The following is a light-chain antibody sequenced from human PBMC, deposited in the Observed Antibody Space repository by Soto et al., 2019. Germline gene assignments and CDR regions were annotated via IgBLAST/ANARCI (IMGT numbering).Light chain of an antibody. V-gene: IGKV3-11*01. J-gene: IGKJ4*01. CDR2: DAS. CDR3: QKRLNRLS. Sequence: EIVLTQSPATLSLSPGERATLSCRASQSVSNYLVWYQQKPGQAPRLLIYDASNRATGIPARFSGSGSGTDFTLTISTLEPEDFAFYYCQKRLNRLSFGGGTKVEIK. CDR1: QSVSNY.